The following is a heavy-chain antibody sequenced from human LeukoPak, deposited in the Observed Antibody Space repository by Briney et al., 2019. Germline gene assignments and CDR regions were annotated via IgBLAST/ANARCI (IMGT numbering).Heavy chain of an antibody. CDR3: ARSIVVVPAAIDY. CDR2: INAGNGNT. CDR1: GYTFTSYA. V-gene: IGHV1-3*01. J-gene: IGHJ4*02. D-gene: IGHD2-2*01. Sequence: ASVKVSCKASGYTFTSYAMHWVRQAPGQRLEWMGWINAGNGNTKYSQKFQGRVTITRDTSASTAYMELSSLRAEDTAVYYCARSIVVVPAAIDYWGQGTLVTVSS.